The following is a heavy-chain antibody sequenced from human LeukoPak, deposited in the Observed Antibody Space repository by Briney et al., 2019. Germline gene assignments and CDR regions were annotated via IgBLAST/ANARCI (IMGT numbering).Heavy chain of an antibody. Sequence: LSGGSLRLSCAASGFTFSSYEMNWVRQAPGKGLEWVSYISSSGTTIYYTDSVKGRFTISRDNAKNSLYLQMNSLRAEDTAVYYCARDSSGWYHWFDPWGQGTLATVSS. D-gene: IGHD6-19*01. CDR1: GFTFSSYE. J-gene: IGHJ5*02. CDR3: ARDSSGWYHWFDP. V-gene: IGHV3-48*03. CDR2: ISSSGTTI.